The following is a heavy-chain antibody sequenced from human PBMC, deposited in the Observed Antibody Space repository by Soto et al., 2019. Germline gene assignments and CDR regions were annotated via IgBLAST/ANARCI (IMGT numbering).Heavy chain of an antibody. CDR2: INWNGGIT. D-gene: IGHD2-15*01. J-gene: IGHJ5*02. V-gene: IGHV3-9*01. Sequence: GGSLILSCEGFGFNFEDYAMHWIRQAPGKGLEWVSGINWNGGITGYADSVKGRFTVSRDNANNSLHLEMSSLKTEDTALYYCARGRGALTVVSNWFDPWGQGTLVTVSS. CDR1: GFNFEDYA. CDR3: ARGRGALTVVSNWFDP.